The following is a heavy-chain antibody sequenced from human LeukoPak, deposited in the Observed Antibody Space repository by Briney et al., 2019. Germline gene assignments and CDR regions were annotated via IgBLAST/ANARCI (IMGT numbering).Heavy chain of an antibody. D-gene: IGHD6-13*01. Sequence: GGSLRLSCAASGFTFSSYAMSWVRQAPGKGLEWVSAISGSGGSTYYADSVKGRFTISRDNAKNSLYLQMNSLRAEDTAVYYCARAREQQLDWGYFDYWGQGTLVTVSS. J-gene: IGHJ4*02. CDR1: GFTFSSYA. CDR2: ISGSGGST. CDR3: ARAREQQLDWGYFDY. V-gene: IGHV3-23*01.